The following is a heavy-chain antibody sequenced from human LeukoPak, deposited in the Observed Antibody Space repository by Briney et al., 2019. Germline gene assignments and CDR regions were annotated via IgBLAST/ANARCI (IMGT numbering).Heavy chain of an antibody. D-gene: IGHD6-13*01. J-gene: IGHJ4*02. Sequence: GRSLRLSCAASGFTFSSYAMHWVRQAPGKGLEWVAVISYDGSNKYYADSVKGRFTISRDNSKNTLYLQMNSLRAEDTAVYYCARDLTSSWYHDYWGQGTLVTVSS. CDR2: ISYDGSNK. CDR3: ARDLTSSWYHDY. CDR1: GFTFSSYA. V-gene: IGHV3-30-3*01.